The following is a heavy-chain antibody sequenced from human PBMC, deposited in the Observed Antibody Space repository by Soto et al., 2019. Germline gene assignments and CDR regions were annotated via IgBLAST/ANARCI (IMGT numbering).Heavy chain of an antibody. J-gene: IGHJ3*02. CDR2: ISGSGGST. D-gene: IGHD2-2*01. V-gene: IGHV3-23*01. CDR1: GFTFSSYA. CDR3: AKQPGDIVVVPAADAFDI. Sequence: GGSLRLSCAASGFTFSSYAMSWVRQAPGKGLEWVSAISGSGGSTYYADSVKGRFTISRDNSKNTLYLQMNSLRAEDTAVYYCAKQPGDIVVVPAADAFDIWGQGTMVTVSS.